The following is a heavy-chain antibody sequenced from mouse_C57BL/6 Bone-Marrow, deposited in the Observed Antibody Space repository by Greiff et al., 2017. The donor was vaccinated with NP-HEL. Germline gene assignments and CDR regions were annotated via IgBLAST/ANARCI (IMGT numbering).Heavy chain of an antibody. CDR1: GYTFTSYW. D-gene: IGHD2-3*01. J-gene: IGHJ3*01. CDR3: ARSDGYYRFAY. Sequence: VQLQQPGAELVKPGASVKLSCKASGYTFTSYWMQWVKQRPGQGLEWIGEIDPSDSYTNYNQKFKGKATLTVDTSSSTAYMQLSSLTSEDSAVYYCARSDGYYRFAYWGQGTLVTVSA. CDR2: IDPSDSYT. V-gene: IGHV1-50*01.